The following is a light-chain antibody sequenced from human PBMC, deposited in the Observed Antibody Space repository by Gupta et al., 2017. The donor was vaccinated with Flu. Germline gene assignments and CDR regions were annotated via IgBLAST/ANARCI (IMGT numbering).Light chain of an antibody. V-gene: IGLV8-61*01. CDR2: TTD. CDR3: VLYISRGTVV. CDR1: NGQVCTNNY. Sequence: TATLTCGLGNGQVCTNNYPRWYQQPPGDATHTFSDTTDLRSCGVPDRFSGSILGNTAVITIRRHQADDDADSYCVLYISRGTVVFGGGTKLTVL. J-gene: IGLJ2*01.